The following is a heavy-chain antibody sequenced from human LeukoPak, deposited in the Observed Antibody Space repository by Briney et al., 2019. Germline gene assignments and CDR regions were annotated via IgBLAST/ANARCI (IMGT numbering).Heavy chain of an antibody. Sequence: ASVKVSCKASGYTFKNYGISWVRQAPGQGLEWMGWISAQNGNTNYVQQFLGRVTMTRDTSASTAYMELRSLKSDDTAVYYCARESNGGYGFDYWGQGTLVTVAS. D-gene: IGHD5-12*01. CDR1: GYTFKNYG. CDR3: ARESNGGYGFDY. J-gene: IGHJ4*02. V-gene: IGHV1-18*01. CDR2: ISAQNGNT.